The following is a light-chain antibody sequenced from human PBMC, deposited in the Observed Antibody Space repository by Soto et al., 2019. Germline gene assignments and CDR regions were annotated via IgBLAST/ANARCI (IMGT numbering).Light chain of an antibody. CDR1: QSVSSY. CDR3: QQRSNWTRT. Sequence: EIVLTQSPATLSLSPGERATLSCRASQSVSSYLAWYQQNPVQAPRLLIYDASNRATGIPARFSGSGSGTDFTLTISSLAPEDFTFYYYQQRSNWTRTFGQGTKVEIK. J-gene: IGKJ1*01. V-gene: IGKV3-11*01. CDR2: DAS.